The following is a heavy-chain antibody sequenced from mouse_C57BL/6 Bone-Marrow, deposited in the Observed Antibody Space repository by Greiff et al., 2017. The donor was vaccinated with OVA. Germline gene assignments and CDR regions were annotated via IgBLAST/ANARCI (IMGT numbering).Heavy chain of an antibody. J-gene: IGHJ4*01. CDR3: TTDGIYYDSRVGY. CDR2: IDPEDGDT. Sequence: EVQLQQSGAELVRPGASVKLSCTASGFNIKDYYMHWVKQRPEQGLEWIGRIDPEDGDTEYAPKFQGKATMTADTSSNTAYLQLSSLTSEDTAVYYCTTDGIYYDSRVGYWGQGTSVTVSS. D-gene: IGHD2-4*01. V-gene: IGHV14-1*01. CDR1: GFNIKDYY.